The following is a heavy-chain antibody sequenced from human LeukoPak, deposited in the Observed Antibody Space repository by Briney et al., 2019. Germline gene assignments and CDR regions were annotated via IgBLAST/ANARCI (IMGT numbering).Heavy chain of an antibody. Sequence: GGSLRLSCAASGFTFSSYSMNWVRQAPGKGLEWVASIGSSSSYIHYADSVKGRFTISRDNAKSSLYLQMNRLRAEDTAVYYCAREWEYYDILTGTTASFDYWGQGTLVTVSS. D-gene: IGHD3-9*01. CDR1: GFTFSSYS. J-gene: IGHJ4*02. V-gene: IGHV3-21*01. CDR2: IGSSSSYI. CDR3: AREWEYYDILTGTTASFDY.